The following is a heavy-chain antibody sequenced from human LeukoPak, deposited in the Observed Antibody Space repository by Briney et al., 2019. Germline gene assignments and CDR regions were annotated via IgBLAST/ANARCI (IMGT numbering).Heavy chain of an antibody. V-gene: IGHV4-59*01. CDR2: IYYSGST. Sequence: PSETLSLTCTVSGGSISSYYWSWIRQPPGKGLEWIGYIYYSGSTNYNPSLKSRVTISVDTSKNQFSLKLSSVTAADTAVYYCARDFTGALDPWGQGTLVTVSS. CDR1: GGSISSYY. CDR3: ARDFTGALDP. D-gene: IGHD3-10*01. J-gene: IGHJ5*02.